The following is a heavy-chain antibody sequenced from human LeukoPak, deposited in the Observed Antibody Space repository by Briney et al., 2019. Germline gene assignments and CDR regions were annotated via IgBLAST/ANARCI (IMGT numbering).Heavy chain of an antibody. Sequence: SETLSLTCAVYGGSFSGYYWSWIRQPPGKGLEWIGEINHSGRTNYNPSLKSRVTISVDTSKNQFSLKLSSVTAADTAVYYCARGRPRSYDFWSGYSYYFDYWGQGTLVTVSS. J-gene: IGHJ4*02. CDR1: GGSFSGYY. D-gene: IGHD3-3*01. CDR2: INHSGRT. CDR3: ARGRPRSYDFWSGYSYYFDY. V-gene: IGHV4-34*01.